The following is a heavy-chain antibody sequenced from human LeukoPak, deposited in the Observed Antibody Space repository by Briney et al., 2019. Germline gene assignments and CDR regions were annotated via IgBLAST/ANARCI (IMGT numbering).Heavy chain of an antibody. CDR1: GGTFSNYA. CDR2: IIPIFGTA. V-gene: IGHV1-69*05. Sequence: SVKVSCKASGGTFSNYAISWVRQAPGQGLEWMGGIIPIFGTANYAQKFQGRVTITTDESTSTAYMELSSLRSEDTAVYYCARDRGSSGWYSPWDYWGQGTLVTVSS. D-gene: IGHD6-13*01. J-gene: IGHJ4*02. CDR3: ARDRGSSGWYSPWDY.